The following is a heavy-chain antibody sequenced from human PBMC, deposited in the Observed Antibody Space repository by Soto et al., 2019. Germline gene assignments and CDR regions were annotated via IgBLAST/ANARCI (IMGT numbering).Heavy chain of an antibody. D-gene: IGHD6-13*01. CDR2: ISGSGGST. Sequence: GGSLRLSCAASGFTFSSYAMSWVRQAPGKGLEWVSAISGSGGSTYYADSVKGRFTISRDNSKNTLYLQMNSLRAEDTAVYYCAKALITVAAARSAFDIWGQGTMVTVSS. V-gene: IGHV3-23*01. CDR3: AKALITVAAARSAFDI. J-gene: IGHJ3*02. CDR1: GFTFSSYA.